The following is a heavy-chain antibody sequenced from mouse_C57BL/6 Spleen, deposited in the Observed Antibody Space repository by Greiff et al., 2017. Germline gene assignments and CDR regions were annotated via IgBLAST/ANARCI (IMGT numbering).Heavy chain of an antibody. D-gene: IGHD2-3*01. CDR2: IDPSDSYT. Sequence: QVQLQQPGAELVRPGTSVKLSCKASGYTFTSYWMHWVKQRPGQGLEWIGVIDPSDSYTNYNQKFKGKATLTVDTSSSTAYMQLSSLTAEDSAVYYCARSGGWLLDYWGQGTTLTVSS. CDR1: GYTFTSYW. CDR3: ARSGGWLLDY. J-gene: IGHJ2*01. V-gene: IGHV1-59*01.